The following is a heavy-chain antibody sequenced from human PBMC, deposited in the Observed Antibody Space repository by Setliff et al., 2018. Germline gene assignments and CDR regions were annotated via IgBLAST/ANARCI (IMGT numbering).Heavy chain of an antibody. CDR1: GYTITNFA. CDR3: ARGALVLQFLEWLPRFYYRDV. Sequence: ASVKVSCKASGYTITNFALNWVRQAPGQGPEWMGWINPNSGRTGYPQKFQGRVTMTRNTSISTAYMELSSLRSEDTAVYFCARGALVLQFLEWLPRFYYRDVWGKGTTGTVSS. J-gene: IGHJ6*03. CDR2: INPNSGRT. V-gene: IGHV1-8*01. D-gene: IGHD3-3*01.